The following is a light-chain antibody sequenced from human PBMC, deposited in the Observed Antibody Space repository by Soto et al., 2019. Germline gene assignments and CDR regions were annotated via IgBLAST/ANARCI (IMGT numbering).Light chain of an antibody. CDR3: QQFSSYPLT. J-gene: IGKJ4*01. Sequence: ERVMTQSPATLSVSPGERATLSCSARRSVSSYLAWYQQKPGQAPRLLIFDASNRATGIPARFSGSGSGTDFTLTISSLEPEDFAVYYCQQFSSYPLTFGGGTKVDIK. V-gene: IGKV3-11*01. CDR1: RSVSSY. CDR2: DAS.